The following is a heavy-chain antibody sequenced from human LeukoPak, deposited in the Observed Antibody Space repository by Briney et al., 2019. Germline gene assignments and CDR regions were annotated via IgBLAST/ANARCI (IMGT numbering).Heavy chain of an antibody. CDR1: GFTVDDTY. J-gene: IGHJ4*02. Sequence: GGSLRLSCAASGFTVDDTYMSWVRQAPGKGLEWVSVVYSGGRTFYADSVKGRFIISRDNSKNTVYLQMNSLRTDDTAVYYCARGRYSSGWYHDYWGQGALVTVSS. D-gene: IGHD6-19*01. CDR2: VYSGGRT. CDR3: ARGRYSSGWYHDY. V-gene: IGHV3-66*02.